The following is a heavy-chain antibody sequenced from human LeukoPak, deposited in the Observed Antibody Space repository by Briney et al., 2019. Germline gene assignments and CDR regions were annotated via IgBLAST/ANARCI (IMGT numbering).Heavy chain of an antibody. CDR2: IYYSGST. D-gene: IGHD6-13*01. CDR3: ATNIHQIAAAGTIYYMDV. CDR1: GGSICSSSYY. J-gene: IGHJ6*03. Sequence: SETLSLTCTVSGGSICSSSYYWGWIRQPPGKGLEWIGSIYYSGSTYYNPSLKSRVTISVDTSKNQFSLKLSSVTAADTAVYYCATNIHQIAAAGTIYYMDVWGKGTTVTVSS. V-gene: IGHV4-39*07.